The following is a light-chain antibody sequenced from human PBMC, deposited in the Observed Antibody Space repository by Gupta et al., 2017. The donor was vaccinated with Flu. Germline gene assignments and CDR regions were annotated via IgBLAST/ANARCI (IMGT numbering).Light chain of an antibody. CDR2: AAS. J-gene: IGKJ2*01. V-gene: IGKV1-17*01. CDR1: QCIRNY. Sequence: PSCLSASVGDRVTITCRASQCIRNYLVWYQQKPGKAPKRLIYAASSLQRGVPSRFSGSGCGTEFTLTISSLQPEDFATYYCLQHNSYPYTFGQGTKLEIK. CDR3: LQHNSYPYT.